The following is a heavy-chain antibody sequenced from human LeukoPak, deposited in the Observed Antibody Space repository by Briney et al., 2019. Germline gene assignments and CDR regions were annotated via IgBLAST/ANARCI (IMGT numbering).Heavy chain of an antibody. V-gene: IGHV1-2*02. J-gene: IGHJ4*02. D-gene: IGHD2-15*01. CDR2: INPNSGGT. Sequence: ASVKVSCKASGYTFTGYYMYWVRQAPGQGLELMGWINPNSGGTNYAQKFQGRITVTRDTSISTAYMELSRLRSDDTAVYYCARVVRSGGRDYWGQGTLVTVSS. CDR3: ARVVRSGGRDY. CDR1: GYTFTGYY.